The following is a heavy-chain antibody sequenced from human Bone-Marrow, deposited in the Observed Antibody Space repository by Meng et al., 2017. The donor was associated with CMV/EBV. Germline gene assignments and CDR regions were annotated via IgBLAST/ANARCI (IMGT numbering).Heavy chain of an antibody. D-gene: IGHD5-18*01. Sequence: SETLSLTCTVSGYSISSGYYWGWIRQPPGKGLEWIGSIYHSGSTYYNPSLKSRVTISVDTSKNQFSLKLSSVTAADTAVYYCARADTAMVICYWGQGTLVTVSS. CDR1: GYSISSGYY. CDR3: ARADTAMVICY. J-gene: IGHJ1*01. CDR2: IYHSGST. V-gene: IGHV4-38-2*02.